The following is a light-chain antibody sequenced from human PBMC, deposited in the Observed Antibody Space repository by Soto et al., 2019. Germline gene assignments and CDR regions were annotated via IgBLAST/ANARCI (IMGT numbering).Light chain of an antibody. CDR3: SSYAGGNNFVL. J-gene: IGLJ2*01. CDR1: SSDVGGYNY. Sequence: QSVLTQPPSASGSPGQSVTISCTGTSSDVGGYNYVSWYQQHPGKAPKLMIYEVSKRPSGVPDRFSGSKSGNTASLTVSGLQADDEADYYCSSYAGGNNFVLFGGGTQLTVL. CDR2: EVS. V-gene: IGLV2-8*01.